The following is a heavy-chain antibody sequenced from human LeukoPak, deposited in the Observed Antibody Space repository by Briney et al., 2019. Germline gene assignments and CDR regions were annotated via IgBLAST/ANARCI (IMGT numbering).Heavy chain of an antibody. CDR1: GGTFSSYA. CDR3: AVVPAAIGYYYMDV. J-gene: IGHJ6*03. CDR2: IIPIFGTA. Sequence: ASVKVSCKASGGTFSSYAISRVRQAPGQGLEWMGRIIPIFGTANYAQKFQGRVTITTDESTSTAYMELSSLRSEDTAVYYCAVVPAAIGYYYMDVWGKGTTVTVSS. V-gene: IGHV1-69*05. D-gene: IGHD2-2*02.